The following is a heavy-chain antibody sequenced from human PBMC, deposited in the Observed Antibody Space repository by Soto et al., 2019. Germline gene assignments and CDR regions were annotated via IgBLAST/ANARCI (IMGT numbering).Heavy chain of an antibody. CDR2: IYWDDDK. Sequence: SGPTLVNPTQTLTLTCTFSGFSLSTSGVGVGWIRQPPGKALEWLALIYWDDDKRYSPSLKSRLTITKGTSKNQVVLTMTNMDPVDTAPYYCAHILIPNCGSRGAFDYRGQRTLDTGSS. CDR1: GFSLSTSGVG. D-gene: IGHD7-27*01. J-gene: IGHJ4*02. V-gene: IGHV2-5*02. CDR3: AHILIPNCGSRGAFDY.